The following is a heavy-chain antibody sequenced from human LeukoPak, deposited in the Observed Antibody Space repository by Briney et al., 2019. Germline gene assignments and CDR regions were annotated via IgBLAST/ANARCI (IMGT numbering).Heavy chain of an antibody. V-gene: IGHV3-11*01. Sequence: GGSLRLSCAASGFTFSDYYMSWIRQAPGKGLEWVSYISSSGSTIYYADSVKGRFTISRDNAKNSLYLQMNSLRAEDTAVYYCATSDTAMALDAFDIWGQGTMVTVSS. CDR2: ISSSGSTI. CDR1: GFTFSDYY. D-gene: IGHD5-18*01. CDR3: ATSDTAMALDAFDI. J-gene: IGHJ3*02.